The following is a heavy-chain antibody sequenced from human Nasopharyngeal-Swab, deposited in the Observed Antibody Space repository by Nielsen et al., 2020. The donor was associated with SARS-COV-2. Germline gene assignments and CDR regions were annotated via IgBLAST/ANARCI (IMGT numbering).Heavy chain of an antibody. CDR3: ARGWEYSSSSPNWFDP. D-gene: IGHD6-6*01. J-gene: IGHJ5*02. CDR2: ISSSGSTI. Sequence: GESLKISCAASGFTFSSYEMNWVRQAPGKGLKWVSYISSSGSTIYYADSVKGRFTISRDNAKNSLYLQMNSLRAEDKAAYYCARGWEYSSSSPNWFDPWGQGTLVTVSS. V-gene: IGHV3-48*03. CDR1: GFTFSSYE.